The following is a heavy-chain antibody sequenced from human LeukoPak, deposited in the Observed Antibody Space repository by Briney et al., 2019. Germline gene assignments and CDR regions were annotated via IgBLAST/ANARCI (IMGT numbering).Heavy chain of an antibody. D-gene: IGHD3-22*01. CDR1: GFTFSSYT. Sequence: AGGSLRLSCAASGFTFSSYTMNWVRQAPGRGLEWVSSISSSSSSIYYADSVKGRFTISRDNSKNTLYLQMNSLRAEDTAVYYCAKDLESSGYYLLDYWGQGTLVTVSS. J-gene: IGHJ4*02. CDR2: ISSSSSSI. CDR3: AKDLESSGYYLLDY. V-gene: IGHV3-21*04.